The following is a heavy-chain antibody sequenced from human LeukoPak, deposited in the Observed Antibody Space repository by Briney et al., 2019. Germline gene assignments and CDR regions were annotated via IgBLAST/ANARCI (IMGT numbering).Heavy chain of an antibody. Sequence: PGRSLRLSCAASGFTFDDFALHWVRQAPGKGLEWVSGISWNSGDIGYADSVKGRFTISRDNAKNSLYLQMNSLRAEDTALYYCAKLYGYSYGYIDFWSQGTLVTVSS. V-gene: IGHV3-9*01. CDR1: GFTFDDFA. J-gene: IGHJ4*02. D-gene: IGHD5-18*01. CDR2: ISWNSGDI. CDR3: AKLYGYSYGYIDF.